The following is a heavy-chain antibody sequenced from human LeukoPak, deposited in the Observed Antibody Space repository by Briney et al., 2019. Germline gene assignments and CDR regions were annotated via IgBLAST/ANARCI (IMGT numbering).Heavy chain of an antibody. CDR1: GGSISSYD. CDR2: IYYSGST. D-gene: IGHD3-22*01. J-gene: IGHJ5*02. Sequence: SETLSLTCTVSGGSISSYDWSWIRQPPGKGLEWIGYIYYSGSTNYNPSLKSRVTISVDTSKNQFSLKLSSVTAADTAVYYCARVGGDSSGYWGFDPWGQGTLVTVSS. CDR3: ARVGGDSSGYWGFDP. V-gene: IGHV4-59*01.